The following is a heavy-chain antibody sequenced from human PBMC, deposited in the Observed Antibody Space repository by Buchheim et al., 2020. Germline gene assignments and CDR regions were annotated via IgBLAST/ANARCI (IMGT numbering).Heavy chain of an antibody. J-gene: IGHJ5*02. CDR2: IHYSGNT. CDR1: GGSISSGGYT. Sequence: QVQLQESGPGLVKPSQTLSLTCAVSGGSISSGGYTWSWIRQPPGKGLEWIGYIHYSGNTYYNPSLKSRVTISVDTSKNQFSLKLSSVTAADTAVYYCARGAYCSGGSCYSYNWFDPWGQGIL. V-gene: IGHV4-30-4*07. D-gene: IGHD2-15*01. CDR3: ARGAYCSGGSCYSYNWFDP.